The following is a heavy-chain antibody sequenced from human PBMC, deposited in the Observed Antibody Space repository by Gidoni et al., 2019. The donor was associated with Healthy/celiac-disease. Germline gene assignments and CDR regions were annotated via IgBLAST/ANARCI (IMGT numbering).Heavy chain of an antibody. CDR2: ISSSGSTI. J-gene: IGHJ4*02. D-gene: IGHD3-3*01. Sequence: QVQLVESGGGLVKPGGSLRLSCAASGFTFRDSYLSVIRQASGKGLEWVSYISSSGSTIYYADSVKGRFTISRDNAKNSLYLQMNSLRAEDTAVYYCARAAGITIFGVVRPGPGCLDYWGQGTLVTVSS. CDR1: GFTFRDSY. V-gene: IGHV3-11*01. CDR3: ARAAGITIFGVVRPGPGCLDY.